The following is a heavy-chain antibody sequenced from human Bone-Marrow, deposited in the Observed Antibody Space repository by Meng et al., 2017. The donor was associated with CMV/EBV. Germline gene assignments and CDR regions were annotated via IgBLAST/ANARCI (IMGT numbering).Heavy chain of an antibody. CDR1: GFTVSSNY. J-gene: IGHJ6*02. CDR2: ISGSGGST. V-gene: IGHV3-53*01. D-gene: IGHD2-15*01. CDR3: ARGRRGRNYYYGMDV. Sequence: GESLKISCAASGFTVSSNYMSWVRQAPGKGLEWVSAISGSGGSTYYADSVKGRFTISRDNSKNTLYLQMNSLRAEDTAVYYCARGRRGRNYYYGMDVWGQGTTVTVSS.